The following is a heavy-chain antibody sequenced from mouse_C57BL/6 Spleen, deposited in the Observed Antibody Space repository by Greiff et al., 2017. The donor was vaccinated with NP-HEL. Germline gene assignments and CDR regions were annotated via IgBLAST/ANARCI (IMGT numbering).Heavy chain of an antibody. J-gene: IGHJ1*03. CDR1: GYSITSGYY. Sequence: EVQLVESGPGLVKPSQSLSLTCSVTGYSITSGYYWNWIRQFPGNKLEWMGYISYDGSNNYNPSLKNRISITRDTSKNQFFLKLNSVTTEDTATYYCARDHDYGSSLYWYFDVWGTGTTVTVSS. D-gene: IGHD1-1*01. V-gene: IGHV3-6*01. CDR3: ARDHDYGSSLYWYFDV. CDR2: ISYDGSN.